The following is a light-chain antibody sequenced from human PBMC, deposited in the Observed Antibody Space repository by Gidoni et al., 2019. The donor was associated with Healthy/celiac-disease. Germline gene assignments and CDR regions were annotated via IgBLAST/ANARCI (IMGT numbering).Light chain of an antibody. Sequence: SSVLTQHTSCSVAPGKPARITCGGNNIGSKSVHWYQQKPGQAPVLVVYDDSDRPSGIPERFSGSNSGNTATLTISRVEAGDEADYYCQVWDSSSDVVFGGGTKLTVL. CDR1: NIGSKS. J-gene: IGLJ2*01. CDR2: DDS. V-gene: IGLV3-21*03. CDR3: QVWDSSSDVV.